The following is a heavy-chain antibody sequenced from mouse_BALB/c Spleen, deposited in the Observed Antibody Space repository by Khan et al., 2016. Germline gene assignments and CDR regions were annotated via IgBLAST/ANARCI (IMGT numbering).Heavy chain of an antibody. J-gene: IGHJ3*01. V-gene: IGHV9-3*02. D-gene: IGHD1-1*01. Sequence: QIQLVQSGPELKKPGETVKISCKASGYTFTNYGMNWVKQAPGKGLQWMGWINTNTGEPTYAEEFTGRFAFSLDTSASTSYLQINNLKNEDTATYFCAEDYYGSNWFAYWGQGTLVTVSA. CDR3: AEDYYGSNWFAY. CDR2: INTNTGEP. CDR1: GYTFTNYG.